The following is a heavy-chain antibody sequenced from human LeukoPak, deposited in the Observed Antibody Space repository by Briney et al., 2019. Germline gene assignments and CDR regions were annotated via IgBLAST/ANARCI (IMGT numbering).Heavy chain of an antibody. CDR1: GFTFSSYG. V-gene: IGHV3-33*08. CDR3: ARDGAYYDFWSGYYTGARVFDY. D-gene: IGHD3-3*01. Sequence: GGSLRLSCAASGFTFSSYGMHWVRQAPGKGLEWVAVIWYDGSNKYYADSVKGRFTISRDNSKNTLYLQMNSLRAEDTAVYYCARDGAYYDFWSGYYTGARVFDYWGQGTLVTVSS. CDR2: IWYDGSNK. J-gene: IGHJ4*02.